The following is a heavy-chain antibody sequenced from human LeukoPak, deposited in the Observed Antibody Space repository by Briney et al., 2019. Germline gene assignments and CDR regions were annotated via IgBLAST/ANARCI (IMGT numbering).Heavy chain of an antibody. J-gene: IGHJ4*02. V-gene: IGHV4-34*01. Sequence: PSETLSLTCAVYGGSFSGNYWTLIRQTPGKGLEWIGETSHTGDITNYNPSLKGRATISVDSSNNQFSLKLTSVTAADTGVYYCARVPDFIARPCDSWGPGTLVTVSS. D-gene: IGHD2-21*01. CDR1: GGSFSGNY. CDR2: TSHTGDIT. CDR3: ARVPDFIARPCDS.